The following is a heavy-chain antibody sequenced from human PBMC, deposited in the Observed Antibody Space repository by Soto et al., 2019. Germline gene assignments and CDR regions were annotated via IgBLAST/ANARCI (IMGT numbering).Heavy chain of an antibody. CDR3: ARGKVLWFGELLNNWFDP. D-gene: IGHD3-10*01. CDR2: IYYSGST. V-gene: IGHV4-61*01. Sequence: QVQLQGSGPGLVKPSETLSLTCTVSGGSVSSGSYYWSWIRQPPGKGLEWIGYIYYSGSTNSNPSLKSRVTISLDTSKNLFSLNLTSVTAAYTAVYYCARGKVLWFGELLNNWFDPWGQGTLVTVSS. CDR1: GGSVSSGSYY. J-gene: IGHJ5*02.